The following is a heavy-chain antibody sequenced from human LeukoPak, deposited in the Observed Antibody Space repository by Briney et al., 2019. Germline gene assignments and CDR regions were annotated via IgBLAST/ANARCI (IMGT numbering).Heavy chain of an antibody. V-gene: IGHV4-59*01. CDR3: ARGLPPEDYLLRYFDWLSPYMDV. D-gene: IGHD3-9*01. Sequence: PSETLSLTCTVSGGSISSYYWRWIRQPPGKGLEWIGYIYYSGSTNYNPSLKSRVTISVDTSKNQFSLKLSSVTVADTAVYYCARGLPPEDYLLRYFDWLSPYMDVWGKGTTVTVSS. CDR1: GGSISSYY. J-gene: IGHJ6*03. CDR2: IYYSGST.